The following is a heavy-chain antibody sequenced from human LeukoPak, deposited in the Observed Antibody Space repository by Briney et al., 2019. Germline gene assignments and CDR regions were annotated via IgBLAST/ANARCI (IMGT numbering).Heavy chain of an antibody. CDR2: IYSSGTT. J-gene: IGHJ4*02. D-gene: IGHD3-9*01. Sequence: SETLSLTCTVSGGSISTYYWTWIRQPPGKGLEWVGYIYSSGTTNYNPSLNSRVTISLDTSKNQFSLNLRSVTAADTAVYYCARRLADFPTDHWGQGTLVTVSS. CDR3: ARRLADFPTDH. CDR1: GGSISTYY. V-gene: IGHV4-59*08.